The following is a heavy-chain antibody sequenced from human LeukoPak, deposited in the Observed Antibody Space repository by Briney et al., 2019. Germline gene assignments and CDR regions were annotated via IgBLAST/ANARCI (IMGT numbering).Heavy chain of an antibody. CDR1: GFAFSFFA. D-gene: IGHD6-19*01. J-gene: IGHJ5*01. Sequence: GGSLRLSCEASGFAFSFFAMSWLRQAPGKGLEWVSTINANSGTRSYAASVRGRFTISRDNSKNTLYLQLNTLRADDTAVYYCAKPISGGLAVTADWFAPWGQGTLVVASS. V-gene: IGHV3-23*01. CDR2: INANSGTR. CDR3: AKPISGGLAVTADWFAP.